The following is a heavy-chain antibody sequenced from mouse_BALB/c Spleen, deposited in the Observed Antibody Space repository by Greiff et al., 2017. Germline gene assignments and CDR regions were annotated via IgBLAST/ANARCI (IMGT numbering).Heavy chain of an antibody. D-gene: IGHD2-10*01. CDR1: GFNIKDTY. J-gene: IGHJ3*01. V-gene: IGHV14-3*02. Sequence: GQLQQSGAELVKPGASVKLSCTASGFNIKDTYMHWVKQRPEQGLEWIGRIDPANGNTKYDPKFQGKATIPADTSSNTAYLQLSSLTSEDTAVYYCARTYYGNYWFAYWGQGTLVTVSA. CDR2: IDPANGNT. CDR3: ARTYYGNYWFAY.